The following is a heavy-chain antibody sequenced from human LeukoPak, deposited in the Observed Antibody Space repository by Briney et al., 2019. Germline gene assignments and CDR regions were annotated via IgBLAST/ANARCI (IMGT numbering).Heavy chain of an antibody. CDR1: GFTFSSYA. CDR3: ARSENDAFDI. CDR2: ISYDGGNK. V-gene: IGHV3-30-3*01. J-gene: IGHJ3*02. Sequence: PGGSLRLSCAASGFTFSSYAMHWVRQAPGKGLEWVAVISYDGGNKYYANSVKGRFTISRDNSKNTLYLQMNSLRAEDTAVYYCARSENDAFDIWGQGTMVTVSS.